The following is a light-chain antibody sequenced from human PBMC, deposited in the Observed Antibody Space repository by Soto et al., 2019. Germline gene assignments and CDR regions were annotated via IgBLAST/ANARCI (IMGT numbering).Light chain of an antibody. J-gene: IGLJ1*01. V-gene: IGLV1-40*01. CDR3: QSFDSSMSAYV. CDR1: SSNIGAGNA. CDR2: RDN. Sequence: QSVLTQPPSVAGAPGQRVTISCTGSSSNIGAGNAVHWSQQVPGTAPKRLIYRDNNRPSGGPDRFSGSKSGTSASLAITGLEAEDEANYYCQSFDSSMSAYVFGTGTKLTVL.